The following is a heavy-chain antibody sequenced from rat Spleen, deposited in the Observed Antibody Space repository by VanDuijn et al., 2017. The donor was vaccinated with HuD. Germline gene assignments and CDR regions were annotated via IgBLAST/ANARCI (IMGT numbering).Heavy chain of an antibody. CDR2: ISYEGSST. CDR3: TTENYWFAY. D-gene: IGHD1-10*01. J-gene: IGHJ3*01. CDR1: GFIFSDHY. Sequence: EVQLVESGGGLVQPGRSLKLSCAASGFIFSDHYMAWVRQAPKKGLEWVASISYEGSSTYYGDSVKGRFTISRDNAKSTLYLQMNSLRSEDTATYYCTTENYWFAYWGQGTLVTVSS. V-gene: IGHV5-22*01.